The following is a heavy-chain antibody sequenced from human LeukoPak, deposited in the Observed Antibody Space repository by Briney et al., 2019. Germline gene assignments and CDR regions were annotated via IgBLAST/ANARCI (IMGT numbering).Heavy chain of an antibody. J-gene: IGHJ4*02. Sequence: SETLSLTCTVSGDSISGFYWSWIRQPAGKGLEWIGRVYSSGNSGTTNYNPSLQSRVTVSLDTSKNQVSLKLTSVTAADTAVYYCARHVTPYTSSSLDYWGQGTLVTVSS. CDR2: VYSSGNSGTT. D-gene: IGHD6-6*01. CDR1: GDSISGFY. CDR3: ARHVTPYTSSSLDY. V-gene: IGHV4-4*07.